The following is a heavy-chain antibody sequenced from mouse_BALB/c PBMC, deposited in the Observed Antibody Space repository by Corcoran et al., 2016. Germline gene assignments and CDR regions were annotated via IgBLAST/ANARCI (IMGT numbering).Heavy chain of an antibody. D-gene: IGHD1-1*01. CDR1: GFNIKDTY. CDR2: IDPANGNT. CDR3: AGDYYGRDFYY. Sequence: EVQLQQSGAELVKPGASVKLSCTASGFNIKDTYMHWVKQRPEQGLEWIGRIDPANGNTKYDPKFQGKATITADTSSNTAYLQLSSLTSEDTAVYYCAGDYYGRDFYYWGQGTTLTVSS. V-gene: IGHV14-3*02. J-gene: IGHJ2*01.